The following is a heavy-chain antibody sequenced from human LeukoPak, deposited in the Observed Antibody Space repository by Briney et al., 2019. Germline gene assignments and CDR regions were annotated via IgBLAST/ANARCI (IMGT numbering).Heavy chain of an antibody. J-gene: IGHJ4*02. Sequence: PSETLSLTCSVSVDSISDSYWSWIRQPPGKGLEWIGFIYSSGTAYYTPSLKSRATISVDTSKNHFSLKLHSVTAADTAVYYCAKQRGYSGTLDSWGQGTLVTVSS. CDR1: VDSISDSY. V-gene: IGHV4-4*09. D-gene: IGHD4-11*01. CDR3: AKQRGYSGTLDS. CDR2: IYSSGTA.